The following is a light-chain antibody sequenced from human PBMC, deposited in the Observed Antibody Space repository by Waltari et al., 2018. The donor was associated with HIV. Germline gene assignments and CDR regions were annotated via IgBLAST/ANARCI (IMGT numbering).Light chain of an antibody. J-gene: IGLJ2*01. V-gene: IGLV3-21*02. CDR2: NDK. CDR3: QVGDRDSDVV. Sequence: SYVLTQPPSVSVPPGQTARITCGGSSIASRNVQWYQQKPGQAPVLVVYNDKDRPSGIPARFSGSNSWNTATLTISTVEAGDEADYYCQVGDRDSDVVFGGGTKLTVL. CDR1: SIASRN.